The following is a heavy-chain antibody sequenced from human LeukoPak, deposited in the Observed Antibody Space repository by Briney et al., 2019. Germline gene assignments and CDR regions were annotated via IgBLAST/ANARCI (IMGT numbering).Heavy chain of an antibody. CDR2: INPNSGGT. D-gene: IGHD6-19*01. J-gene: IGHJ6*03. CDR3: ARVASSGWQDYYYMDV. CDR1: GYTFTGYY. Sequence: ASVKVSCKASGYTFTGYYMHWGRQAPGQGVEWMGWINPNSGGTNYAQKFQGRVTITRNTSISTAYMEVSSLRSEDTAVYYCARVASSGWQDYYYMDVWGKGTTVTVSS. V-gene: IGHV1-2*02.